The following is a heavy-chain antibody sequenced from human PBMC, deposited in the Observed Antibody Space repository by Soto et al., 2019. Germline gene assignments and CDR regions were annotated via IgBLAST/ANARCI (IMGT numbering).Heavy chain of an antibody. J-gene: IGHJ6*02. Sequence: SETLSLTCIVSGDSVTSGSYYWTWLRQPPGKGLEWIGYISYTGRTKYNPSLQSRVTIPVDTSKNDFSLNLSSVTAADTAVYFCAREWGLLPYYVMNVWGHGTAVTVSS. V-gene: IGHV4-61*03. CDR1: GDSVTSGSYY. CDR2: ISYTGRT. D-gene: IGHD7-27*01. CDR3: AREWGLLPYYVMNV.